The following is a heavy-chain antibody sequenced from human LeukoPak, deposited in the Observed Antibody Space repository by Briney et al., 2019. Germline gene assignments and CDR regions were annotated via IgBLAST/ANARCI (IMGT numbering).Heavy chain of an antibody. CDR3: ARQVVAVAGTGYFDY. V-gene: IGHV4-39*01. CDR2: IYYSGRT. D-gene: IGHD6-19*01. CDR1: GGSIRSSSYY. Sequence: SETLSLTCTVSGGSIRSSSYYWGWIRQPPGKGLERIGSIYYSGRTYYNASLKSRGTISLDTSKNHFSLNLNSVTAADTAVYFCARQVVAVAGTGYFDYWGQGTLVTVSS. J-gene: IGHJ4*02.